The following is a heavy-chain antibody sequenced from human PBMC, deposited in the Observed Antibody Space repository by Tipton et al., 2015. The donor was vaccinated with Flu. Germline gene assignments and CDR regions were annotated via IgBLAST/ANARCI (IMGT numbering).Heavy chain of an antibody. CDR2: IYPGDSDT. J-gene: IGHJ4*02. Sequence: VQLVQSGAEVKKPGESLKISCKGSGYSFTSYWNDWVRQMPGKGLEWMGIIYPGDSDTRYSPSFQGQVTISADESISTAYMQWSSLKASDTARYYWARLISSFISAASYFDYWGQGTLVTVSS. CDR3: ARLISSFISAASYFDY. D-gene: IGHD6-13*01. V-gene: IGHV5-51*03. CDR1: GYSFTSYW.